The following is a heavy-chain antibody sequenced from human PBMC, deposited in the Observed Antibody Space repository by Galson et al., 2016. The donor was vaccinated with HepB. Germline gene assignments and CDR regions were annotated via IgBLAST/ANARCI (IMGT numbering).Heavy chain of an antibody. V-gene: IGHV3-15*01. CDR1: GFIFNNAW. Sequence: SLRLSCAASGFIFNNAWMTWVRQAPGKGLEWVGHIKGKTDGGTTDYAAPVKGRFTIPREDSKSTLYLQMNSLTTEDTAVYYCATWGGVRYYSGGGYFPALFDHRGQGSLVTVSS. D-gene: IGHD2-15*01. CDR3: ATWGGVRYYSGGGYFPALFDH. CDR2: IKGKTDGGTT. J-gene: IGHJ4*02.